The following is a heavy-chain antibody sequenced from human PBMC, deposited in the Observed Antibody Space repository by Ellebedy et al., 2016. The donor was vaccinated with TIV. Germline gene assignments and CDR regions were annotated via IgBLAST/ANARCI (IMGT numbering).Heavy chain of an antibody. D-gene: IGHD6-19*01. CDR2: MNPNSGST. CDR3: ARVGKTVTDDY. Sequence: ASVKVSCKASGYTFTSYDINWVRQATGQGLEWMGWMNPNSGSTGYAQKFQGRVTITRDTSASTAYMELSSLRSEDTAVYYYARVGKTVTDDYWGQGTLVTVSS. V-gene: IGHV1-8*01. CDR1: GYTFTSYD. J-gene: IGHJ4*02.